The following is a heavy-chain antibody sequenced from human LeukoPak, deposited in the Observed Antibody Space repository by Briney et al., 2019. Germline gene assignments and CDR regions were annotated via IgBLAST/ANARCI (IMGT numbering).Heavy chain of an antibody. Sequence: GASVKVSCKASGGTFSSYAISWVRQAPGQGLEWMGGIIPIFGTANYAQKFQGRVTITTDESTSTAYMELSSLRSEDTAVYYCARGGFYYDSSGYFSFDYWGQGTLVTVSS. V-gene: IGHV1-69*05. J-gene: IGHJ4*02. D-gene: IGHD3-22*01. CDR2: IIPIFGTA. CDR1: GGTFSSYA. CDR3: ARGGFYYDSSGYFSFDY.